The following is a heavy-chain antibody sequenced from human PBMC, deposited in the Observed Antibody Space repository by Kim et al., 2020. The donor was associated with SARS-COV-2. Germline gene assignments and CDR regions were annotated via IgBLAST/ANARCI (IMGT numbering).Heavy chain of an antibody. CDR3: ARGRIRFADPPTYYYYGMDV. Sequence: SVKVSCKASGGTFSSYAISWVRQAPGQGLEWMGGIIPIFGTANYAQKFQGRVTITADESTSTAYMELSSLRSEDTAVYYCARGRIRFADPPTYYYYGMDVWGQGTTVTVSS. J-gene: IGHJ6*02. D-gene: IGHD3-16*01. CDR2: IIPIFGTA. CDR1: GGTFSSYA. V-gene: IGHV1-69*13.